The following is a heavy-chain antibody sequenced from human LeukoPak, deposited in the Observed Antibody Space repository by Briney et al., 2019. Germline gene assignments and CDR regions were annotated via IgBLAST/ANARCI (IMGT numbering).Heavy chain of an antibody. V-gene: IGHV3-21*01. Sequence: GGSLRLSCAASGFTFSSYSMNWVRQAPGEGLEWVSSISSSSSYIYYADSVRGRFTISRDNAKNSLYLQMNSLRAEDTAVYYCAKVEYSSSSYDYWGQGTLVTVSS. CDR1: GFTFSSYS. CDR3: AKVEYSSSSYDY. D-gene: IGHD6-6*01. J-gene: IGHJ4*02. CDR2: ISSSSSYI.